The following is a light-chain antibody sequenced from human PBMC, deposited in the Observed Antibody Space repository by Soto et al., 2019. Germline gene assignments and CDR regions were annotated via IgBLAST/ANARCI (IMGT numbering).Light chain of an antibody. V-gene: IGKV3-15*01. CDR1: QTISSN. Sequence: EIVMTQSPATLSVSPGDSATLSCRASQTISSNLAWYQQRPGQAPRLLLHGASTRATDVPARFSGSGSGTEFTLTISSLQSEDFAGYYCQQYHNWPPQYTFGQGTKLQIK. CDR2: GAS. J-gene: IGKJ2*01. CDR3: QQYHNWPPQYT.